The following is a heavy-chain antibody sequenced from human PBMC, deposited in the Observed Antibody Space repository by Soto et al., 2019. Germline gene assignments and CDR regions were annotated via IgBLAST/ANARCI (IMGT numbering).Heavy chain of an antibody. CDR1: GISFSTYA. D-gene: IGHD6-13*01. CDR3: AKARAVGTIKFLYYFYY. V-gene: IGHV3-23*01. CDR2: TGGSGGTT. J-gene: IGHJ4*02. Sequence: GGSPRLSCAASGISFSTYAMSWVRQAPGKGLEWVSITGGSGGTTYYADSVQGRFTISRDNSKNTLYLQMNSLRAEDTAVYYCAKARAVGTIKFLYYFYYWGQGTLVTVSS.